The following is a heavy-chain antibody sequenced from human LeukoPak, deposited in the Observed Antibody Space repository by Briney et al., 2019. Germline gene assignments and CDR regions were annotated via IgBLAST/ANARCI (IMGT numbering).Heavy chain of an antibody. V-gene: IGHV1-69*13. J-gene: IGHJ4*02. D-gene: IGHD1-1*01. CDR3: ARAHRQLERLGRYYFDY. CDR2: IIPIFGTA. Sequence: SVKVSCKASGYTFTGYYMHWVRQAPGQGLEWMGGIIPIFGTANYAQKFQGRVTITADESTSTAYMELSSLRSEDTAVYYCARAHRQLERLGRYYFDYWGQGTLVTVSS. CDR1: GYTFTGYY.